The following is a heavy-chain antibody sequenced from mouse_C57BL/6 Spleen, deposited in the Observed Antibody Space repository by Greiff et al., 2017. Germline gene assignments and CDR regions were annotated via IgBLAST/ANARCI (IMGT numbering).Heavy chain of an antibody. CDR1: GYTFTSYW. V-gene: IGHV1-53*01. D-gene: IGHD1-1*01. CDR3: ARGDFTTVVATPDY. Sequence: QVHVKQPGTELVKPGASVKLSCKASGYTFTSYWMHWVKQRPGQGLEWIGNINPSNGGTNYTEKFKSKATLTVDKSSSTAYMQLSSLTSEDSAVYYCARGDFTTVVATPDYWGQGTTLTVSS. CDR2: INPSNGGT. J-gene: IGHJ2*01.